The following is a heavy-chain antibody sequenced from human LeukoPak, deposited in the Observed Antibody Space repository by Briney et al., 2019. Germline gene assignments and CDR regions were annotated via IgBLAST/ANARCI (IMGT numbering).Heavy chain of an antibody. J-gene: IGHJ4*02. Sequence: GESLKISCKGSGYTFSTYWIGWVRQMPGKGREWMGIIYPGDSDTRYSPSFQGQVTISADKSISTAYLQWNSLKASDTAMYYCARRGGFGELDYWGQGTLVTVSS. V-gene: IGHV5-51*01. D-gene: IGHD3-10*01. CDR2: IYPGDSDT. CDR1: GYTFSTYW. CDR3: ARRGGFGELDY.